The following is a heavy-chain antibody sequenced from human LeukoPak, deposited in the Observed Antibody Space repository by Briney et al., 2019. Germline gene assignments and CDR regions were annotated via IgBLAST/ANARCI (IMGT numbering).Heavy chain of an antibody. J-gene: IGHJ4*02. CDR1: GYSFTTYW. D-gene: IGHD1-14*01. V-gene: IGHV5-51*01. CDR3: ARHAEAGYFDY. CDR2: IYPADSTA. Sequence: GESLKISCKASGYSFTTYWIGWVRQMPGKGLEWMGIIYPADSTAHYSPSFQGQVTISVDKSINTAYLQWSRLEASDTAMYYCARHAEAGYFDYWGQGTLVTVSS.